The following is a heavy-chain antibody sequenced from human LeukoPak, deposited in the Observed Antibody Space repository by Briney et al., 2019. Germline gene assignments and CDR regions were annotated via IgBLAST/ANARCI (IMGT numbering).Heavy chain of an antibody. CDR2: INPKSGGT. J-gene: IGHJ3*02. CDR1: GYTFTGYY. V-gene: IGHV1-2*02. Sequence: GASVKVSCKASGYTFTGYYMHWVRQAPGQGLEWMGWINPKSGGTNYAQKFQGRVTLTRDTSINTAYMELSSLRFDDTAVYYCARVGRLGRGDDAFEIWGQGTMVTVSS. CDR3: ARVGRLGRGDDAFEI. D-gene: IGHD3-16*01.